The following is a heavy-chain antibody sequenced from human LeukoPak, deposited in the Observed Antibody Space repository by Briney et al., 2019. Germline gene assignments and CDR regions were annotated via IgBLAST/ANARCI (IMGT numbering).Heavy chain of an antibody. CDR3: ASLTIWFGELSWYFQH. Sequence: PSETLSLTCTVSGYSISSGHYWGWIRQPPGKGLEWIGSIYHSGSTYYNPSLKSRVTISVDTSKNQFSLKLSSVTAADTAVYYCASLTIWFGELSWYFQHWGQGTLVTVSS. V-gene: IGHV4-38-2*02. D-gene: IGHD3-10*01. J-gene: IGHJ1*01. CDR1: GYSISSGHY. CDR2: IYHSGST.